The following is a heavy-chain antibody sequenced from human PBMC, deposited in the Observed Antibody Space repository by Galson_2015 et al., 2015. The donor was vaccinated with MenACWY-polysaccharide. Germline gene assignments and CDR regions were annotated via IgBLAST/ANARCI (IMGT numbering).Heavy chain of an antibody. CDR3: VRDRSMAYFDY. CDR2: IWYDGSNK. D-gene: IGHD2/OR15-2a*01. J-gene: IGHJ4*02. V-gene: IGHV3-33*01. CDR1: GFTFSSHG. Sequence: SLRLSCAASGFTFSSHGMHWVRQAPGKGLEWVAVIWYDGSNKYYAESVKGGFTFSRDNSNNTLYLQMNSSRAEDTAVYYCVRDRSMAYFDYWGQGALVIVSS.